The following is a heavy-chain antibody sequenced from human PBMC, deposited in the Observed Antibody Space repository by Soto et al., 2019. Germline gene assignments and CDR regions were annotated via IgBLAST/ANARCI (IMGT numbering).Heavy chain of an antibody. Sequence: PGETLSLTLTVPGCSIGSTGYSGGGMRQRPGKGREWIGSIYFSGSTYYNPSLTSRVTISVDTSKNRFSLKLSSLTAADPAVYYCARHWSCYNYDSSGPQDWFDPWAQGPRSRLL. CDR3: ARHWSCYNYDSSGPQDWFDP. D-gene: IGHD3-22*01. CDR2: IYFSGST. J-gene: IGHJ5*02. CDR1: GCSIGSTGYS. V-gene: IGHV4-39*01.